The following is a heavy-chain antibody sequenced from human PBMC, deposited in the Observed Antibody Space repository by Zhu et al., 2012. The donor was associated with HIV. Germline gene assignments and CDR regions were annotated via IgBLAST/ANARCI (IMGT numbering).Heavy chain of an antibody. J-gene: IGHJ3*02. CDR2: IYYSGNT. D-gene: IGHD6-19*01. Sequence: QVQLQESGPGLVKPSETLSLTCTVSGGSISSSSYYWGWIRQPPGKGLEWIGSIYYSGNTYYNPSLKSRVTISVDTSKNQFSLKLSSVTAADTAVYYCARHWEFIAVAADAFDIWGQGTMVTVSS. CDR1: GGSISSSSYY. CDR3: ARHWEFIAVAADAFDI. V-gene: IGHV4-39*01.